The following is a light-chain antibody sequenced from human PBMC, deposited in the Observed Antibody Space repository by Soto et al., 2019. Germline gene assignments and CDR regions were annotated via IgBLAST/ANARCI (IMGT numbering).Light chain of an antibody. V-gene: IGLV2-11*01. Sequence: QSALTQPRSVSGSPGQSVTISCTGTSSDVGGYNYVSWYQQHPGKAPKLMIYDVSKRPSGVPDCFSGSKSGNTASLTISRVEAGDEADYYCQVWDSSSDHSVFGTGTKVTVL. CDR1: SSDVGGYNY. CDR3: QVWDSSSDHSV. J-gene: IGLJ1*01. CDR2: DVS.